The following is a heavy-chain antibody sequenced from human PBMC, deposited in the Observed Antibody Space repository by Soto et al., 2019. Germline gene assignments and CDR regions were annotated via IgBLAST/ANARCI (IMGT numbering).Heavy chain of an antibody. Sequence: QVQLQESGPGLVKPSGTLSLSCAVSGGSVINNNWWRWVRQSPGDGLEWSGEIQYSGGNSYNQSLESRATLSGLKSKHESSMRLDYVTAADTAVYDCTKNSASALDYWGLGILVTVSS. V-gene: IGHV4-4*02. J-gene: IGHJ4*02. CDR3: TKNSASALDY. D-gene: IGHD1-26*01. CDR1: GGSVINNNW. CDR2: IQYSGGN.